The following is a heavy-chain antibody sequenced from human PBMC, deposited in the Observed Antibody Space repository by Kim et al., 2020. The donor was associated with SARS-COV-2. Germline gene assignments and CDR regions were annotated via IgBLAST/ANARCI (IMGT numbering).Heavy chain of an antibody. J-gene: IGHJ4*02. CDR1: GGTFSSYA. V-gene: IGHV1-69*13. CDR2: IIPIFGTA. Sequence: SVKVSCKASGGTFSSYAISWVRQAPGQGLEWMGGIIPIFGTANYAQKFQGRVTITADESTSTAYMELSSLRSEDTAVYYCARSQYSSSWRGFGGPDYWGQGTLVTVSS. D-gene: IGHD6-13*01. CDR3: ARSQYSSSWRGFGGPDY.